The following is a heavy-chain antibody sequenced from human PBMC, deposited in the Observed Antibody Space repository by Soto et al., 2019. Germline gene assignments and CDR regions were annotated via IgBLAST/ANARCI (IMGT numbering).Heavy chain of an antibody. V-gene: IGHV1-18*04. CDR3: ARDLSTHPYVWGSYLDY. J-gene: IGHJ4*02. D-gene: IGHD3-16*02. Sequence: ASVKVSCKASGYTFTSYGISWVRRAPGQGLEWMGWISAYNGNTNYAQKLQGRVTMTTDTSTSTAYMELRSLRSDDTAVYYCARDLSTHPYVWGSYLDYWGQGTLVTVSS. CDR2: ISAYNGNT. CDR1: GYTFTSYG.